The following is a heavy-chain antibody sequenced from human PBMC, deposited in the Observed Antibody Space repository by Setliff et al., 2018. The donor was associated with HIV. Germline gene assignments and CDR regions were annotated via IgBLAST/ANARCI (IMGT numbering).Heavy chain of an antibody. CDR2: VYSGTT. Sequence: NPSETLSLTCSVSGVSISSSGYFWGWIRQSPGEGLEWLGSVYSGTTYYNPSLNGRVTISVDTSKNQFSLNLHSVTAADTAVYYCARHGGSPILYYFDYWGQGILVTVSS. J-gene: IGHJ4*02. V-gene: IGHV4-39*01. CDR3: ARHGGSPILYYFDY. CDR1: GVSISSSGYF. D-gene: IGHD1-26*01.